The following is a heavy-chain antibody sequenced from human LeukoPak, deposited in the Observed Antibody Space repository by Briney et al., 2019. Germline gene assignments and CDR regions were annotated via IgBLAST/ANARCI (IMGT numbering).Heavy chain of an antibody. CDR3: AREWFGGYFDY. D-gene: IGHD3-10*01. CDR1: GGSISSGDYY. V-gene: IGHV4-30-4*01. CDR2: IYYSGGT. J-gene: IGHJ4*02. Sequence: SQTLSLTCTVSGGSISSGDYYWSWIRQPPGKGLEWIGYIYYSGGTYYNPSLKSRVTISVDTSKNQFSLKLSSVTAADTAVYYCAREWFGGYFDYWGQGTLVPVSS.